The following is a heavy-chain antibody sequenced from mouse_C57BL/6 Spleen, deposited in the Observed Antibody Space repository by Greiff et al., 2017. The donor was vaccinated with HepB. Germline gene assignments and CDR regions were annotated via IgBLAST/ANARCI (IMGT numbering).Heavy chain of an antibody. CDR1: GYAFSSSW. D-gene: IGHD2-2*01. V-gene: IGHV1-82*01. CDR2: IYPGDGDT. Sequence: LQESGPELVKPGASVKISCKASGYAFSSSWMNWVKQRPGKGLEWIGRIYPGDGDTNYIGKFKGKATLTADKSSSTAYMQLSSLTSEDSAVYFCARDGYDVVYYAMDYWGQGTSVTVSS. CDR3: ARDGYDVVYYAMDY. J-gene: IGHJ4*01.